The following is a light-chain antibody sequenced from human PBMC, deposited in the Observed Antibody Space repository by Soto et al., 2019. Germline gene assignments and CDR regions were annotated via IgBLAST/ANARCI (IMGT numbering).Light chain of an antibody. CDR1: QNVNHY. CDR3: QQTYSTPLT. J-gene: IGKJ1*01. CDR2: AAT. Sequence: DIQMTQSPASLSASVGDRVTITCRASQNVNHYLNWYQQKPGKAPTVLIFAATSLQSGVPPRFTGSRSGTDFTLTISSLQPEGFATSYCQQTYSTPLTFGQGTKVDLK. V-gene: IGKV1-39*01.